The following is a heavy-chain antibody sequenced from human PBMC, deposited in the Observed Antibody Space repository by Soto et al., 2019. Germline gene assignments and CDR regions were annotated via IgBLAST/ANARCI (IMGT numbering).Heavy chain of an antibody. D-gene: IGHD3-10*01. V-gene: IGHV4-30-2*01. CDR2: IYHSGST. J-gene: IGHJ5*02. CDR3: ARAGVRGGEENWFDP. CDR1: GGSISIGGYS. Sequence: PSETLSLTCAVSGGSISIGGYSWSWIRQPPGKGLEWIGYIYHSGSTYYNPSLKSRVTISVDTSKNQFSLKLSSVTAADTAVYYCARAGVRGGEENWFDPWGQGTLVTVS.